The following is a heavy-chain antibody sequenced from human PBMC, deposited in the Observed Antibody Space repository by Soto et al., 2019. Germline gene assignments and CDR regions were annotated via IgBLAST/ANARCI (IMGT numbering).Heavy chain of an antibody. CDR3: AAYYYDSSGYYQDV. CDR2: IVVGSGNT. V-gene: IGHV1-58*02. Sequence: GASVKVSCKASGFTFTSSAMQWVRQARGQRLEWIGWIVVGSGNTNYAQKFQERVTITRDMSTSTAYMELSSLRSEDTAVYYCAAYYYDSSGYYQDVWGQGTTVTVSS. J-gene: IGHJ6*02. CDR1: GFTFTSSA. D-gene: IGHD3-22*01.